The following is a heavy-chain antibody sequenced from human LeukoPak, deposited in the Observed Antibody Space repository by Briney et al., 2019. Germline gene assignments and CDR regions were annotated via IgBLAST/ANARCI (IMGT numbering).Heavy chain of an antibody. CDR1: GYTFTGYY. J-gene: IGHJ6*03. D-gene: IGHD3-3*01. CDR2: INPNSGGT. V-gene: IGHV1-2*02. CDR3: AREITYYDFWSGYVYYYYYMDV. Sequence: ASVKVSCKASGYTFTGYYMHWVRQAPGQGLEWMGWINPNSGGTNYAQKFQGRVTMTRDTSISTAYMELSRLRSDDTAVYYCAREITYYDFWSGYVYYYYYMDVWGKGTTVTVSS.